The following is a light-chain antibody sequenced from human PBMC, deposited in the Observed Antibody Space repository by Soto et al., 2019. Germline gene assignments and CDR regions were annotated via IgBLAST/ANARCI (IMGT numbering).Light chain of an antibody. CDR3: QTWGTGINWV. V-gene: IGLV4-69*01. Sequence: QSVLTQSPCASASLGASVKLTCALSSGHSSYAIAWHQQQPEKGPRYLMKLNSDGSHSKGDGIPDRFSGSSSGAERYLTISSLQSEDEADYYCQTWGTGINWVFGGGTKLTV. J-gene: IGLJ3*02. CDR1: SGHSSYA. CDR2: LNSDGSH.